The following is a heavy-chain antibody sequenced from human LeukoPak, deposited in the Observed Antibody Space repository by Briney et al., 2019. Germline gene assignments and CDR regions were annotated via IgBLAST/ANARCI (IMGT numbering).Heavy chain of an antibody. V-gene: IGHV3-30*18. CDR1: GFTFSSYG. CDR3: AKASTRWLQLSY. D-gene: IGHD5-24*01. J-gene: IGHJ4*02. CDR2: ISYDGSNK. Sequence: PGRSLRLSCAASGFTFSSYGMHWVRQGPDKGLEWVAVISYDGSNKYYADSVKGRFTISRDNSKNTLYLQINSLRPEDTAVYCCAKASTRWLQLSYWGQGTLVTVSS.